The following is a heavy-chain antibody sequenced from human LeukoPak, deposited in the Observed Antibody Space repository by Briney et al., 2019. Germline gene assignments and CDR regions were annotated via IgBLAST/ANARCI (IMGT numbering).Heavy chain of an antibody. CDR2: INPNNGGT. CDR3: AGEDNSSGYRPFDI. V-gene: IGHV1-2*06. J-gene: IGHJ3*02. D-gene: IGHD3-22*01. Sequence: ASVKVSCKASGYTFTGYYIHWVRQAPGQGLEWMGRINPNNGGTNYAQKFQGRVTMTRDMSMSTAYMELSRLRSVDTAVYYCAGEDNSSGYRPFDIWGQGTMVTVPS. CDR1: GYTFTGYY.